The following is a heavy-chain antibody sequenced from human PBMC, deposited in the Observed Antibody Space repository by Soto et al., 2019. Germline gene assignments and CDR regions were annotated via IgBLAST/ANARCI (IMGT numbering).Heavy chain of an antibody. CDR3: ARDRDSGYGNFEY. J-gene: IGHJ4*02. CDR1: GGSISSYY. CDR2: IYYSGST. V-gene: IGHV4-59*01. Sequence: SETLSLTCTVSGGSISSYYWSWIRQPPGKGLEWIGYIYYSGSTNYNPSLKSRVTISVDTSKNQFSLKLSSVTAADTAVYYCARDRDSGYGNFEYSGQGTLVTVSS. D-gene: IGHD5-12*01.